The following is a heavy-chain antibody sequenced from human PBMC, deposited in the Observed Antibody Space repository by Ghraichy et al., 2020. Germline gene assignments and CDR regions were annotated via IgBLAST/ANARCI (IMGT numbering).Heavy chain of an antibody. CDR2: INQSGST. V-gene: IGHV4-34*01. CDR3: ARGASKLGYCSGTSCPFDY. Sequence: SETLSLTCAVYGGSFSGYFWGWIRQPPGKGLEWIGQINQSGSTKYNPSLKSRVTISVDMSKNQFSLELTSVTAADTAVYYCARGASKLGYCSGTSCPFDYGGQVTLVTVSA. D-gene: IGHD2-2*01. CDR1: GGSFSGYF. J-gene: IGHJ4*02.